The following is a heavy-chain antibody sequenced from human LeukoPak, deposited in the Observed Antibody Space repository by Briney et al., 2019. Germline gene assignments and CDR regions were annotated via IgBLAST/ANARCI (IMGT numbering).Heavy chain of an antibody. V-gene: IGHV3-30*18. CDR1: GFTISSYG. J-gene: IGHJ4*02. Sequence: PGGSLRLSCAASGFTISSYGMHWVRQAPGKGLEWVAVISYDGSNKYYADSVKGRFTISRDNSKNTLYLQMNSLRAEDTAVYYCAKDRGPGIAGYFDYWGQGTLVTVSS. D-gene: IGHD3-10*01. CDR3: AKDRGPGIAGYFDY. CDR2: ISYDGSNK.